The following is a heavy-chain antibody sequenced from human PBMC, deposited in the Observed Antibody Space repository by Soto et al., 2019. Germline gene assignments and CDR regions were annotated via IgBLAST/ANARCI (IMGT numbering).Heavy chain of an antibody. Sequence: SRRLSCAASGFTFNNYGMHWVRQAPGKGLEWVALIWHDGSNKVYADSVKGRFTISRDNSKNTLNLQMNSLRVEDTAVYYCTRAAIKGELLDYWGQGTQVTVS. CDR1: GFTFNNYG. J-gene: IGHJ4*02. D-gene: IGHD1-26*01. V-gene: IGHV3-33*01. CDR2: IWHDGSNK. CDR3: TRAAIKGELLDY.